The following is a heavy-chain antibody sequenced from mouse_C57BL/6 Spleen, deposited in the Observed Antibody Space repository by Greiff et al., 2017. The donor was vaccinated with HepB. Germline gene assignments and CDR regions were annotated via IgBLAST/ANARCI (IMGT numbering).Heavy chain of an antibody. CDR2: IDPSDSET. J-gene: IGHJ3*01. CDR3: ALNWDGTWFAY. D-gene: IGHD4-1*01. CDR1: GYTFTSYW. Sequence: QVQLQQPGAELVRPGSSVKLSCKASGYTFTSYWMHWVKQRPIQGLEWIGNIDPSDSETHYNQKFKDKATLTVDKSSSTAYMQLSSLTSEDSAVYYLALNWDGTWFAYWGQGTLVTVSA. V-gene: IGHV1-52*01.